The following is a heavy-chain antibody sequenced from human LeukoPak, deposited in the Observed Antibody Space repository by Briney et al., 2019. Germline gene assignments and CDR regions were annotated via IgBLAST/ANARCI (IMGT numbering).Heavy chain of an antibody. CDR1: GGTSSSYA. D-gene: IGHD6-6*01. J-gene: IGHJ6*03. Sequence: GASVKVSCKASGGTSSSYAIIWVRQAPGQGLEWMGGIIPIFGTANYAQKFQGRVTITADESTSTAYMELSSLRSEDTAVYYCARAGVAARASYYYYMDVWGKGTTVTVSS. V-gene: IGHV1-69*13. CDR3: ARAGVAARASYYYYMDV. CDR2: IIPIFGTA.